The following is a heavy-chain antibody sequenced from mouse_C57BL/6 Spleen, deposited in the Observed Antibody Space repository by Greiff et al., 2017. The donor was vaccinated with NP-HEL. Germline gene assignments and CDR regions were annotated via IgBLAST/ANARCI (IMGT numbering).Heavy chain of an antibody. Sequence: VQLQQPGAELVKPGASVKLSCKASGYTFTSYWLQWVKQRPGQGLEWIGKIDPSDSYTNYNQKFKGKATLTVDPSSRTAYMQRSSLTSEDAAVYYCARGGYCSNAMDYWGQGTSVTVSS. CDR2: IDPSDSYT. CDR3: ARGGYCSNAMDY. CDR1: GYTFTSYW. V-gene: IGHV1-50*01. J-gene: IGHJ4*01. D-gene: IGHD2-12*01.